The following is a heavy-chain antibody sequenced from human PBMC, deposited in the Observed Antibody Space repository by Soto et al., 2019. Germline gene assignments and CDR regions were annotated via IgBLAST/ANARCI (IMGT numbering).Heavy chain of an antibody. J-gene: IGHJ5*02. Sequence: GGSLRLSCAASGFTVSSNYMSWVRQAPGKGLEWVSVIYSGGTTYYADSVKGRFTISRDNSKNTLYLQMNSLIAEDTAVYYCARNGDSSDYRGWFDPWGQGT. D-gene: IGHD3-22*01. CDR3: ARNGDSSDYRGWFDP. CDR2: IYSGGTT. CDR1: GFTVSSNY. V-gene: IGHV3-66*01.